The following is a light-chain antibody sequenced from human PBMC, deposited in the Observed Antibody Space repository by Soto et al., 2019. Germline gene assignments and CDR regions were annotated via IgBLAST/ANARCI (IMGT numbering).Light chain of an antibody. V-gene: IGKV1-5*01. CDR1: QSISSW. Sequence: EIQMPQSPSTLSASVGDRVTITCRASQSISSWLAWYQQKPGKAPKLLIYDASSLESGVPSRFSGSGSGTEFTLTINSLQPDDFATYYCQQYHIYSGTFGQGNKVDIK. CDR2: DAS. CDR3: QQYHIYSGT. J-gene: IGKJ1*01.